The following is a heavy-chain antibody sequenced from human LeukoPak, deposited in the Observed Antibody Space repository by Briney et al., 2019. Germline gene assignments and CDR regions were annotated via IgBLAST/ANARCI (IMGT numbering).Heavy chain of an antibody. Sequence: PGGSLRLSCAASGFTFSSYWMSWVRQAPGKGLEWEANIKEDGSEKYYVDSVKGRFTISRDNAKNSLYLQMNILRAEDTAVYYCARVLHYYDSSTYYTDITGYFFDYWGQGSLVTVSS. CDR2: IKEDGSEK. J-gene: IGHJ4*02. D-gene: IGHD3-22*01. CDR3: ARVLHYYDSSTYYTDITGYFFDY. V-gene: IGHV3-7*01. CDR1: GFTFSSYW.